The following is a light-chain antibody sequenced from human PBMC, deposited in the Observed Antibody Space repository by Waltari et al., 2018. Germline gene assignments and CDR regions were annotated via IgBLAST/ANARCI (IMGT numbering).Light chain of an antibody. J-gene: IGLJ2*01. CDR2: DVT. CDR1: SSDIGDYDY. CDR3: SSYTNRILV. V-gene: IGLV2-14*03. Sequence: QSALTQPASVSGSPGQSITISCTGSSSDIGDYDYFSWYQQHPGEAPNLIIYDVTHPHAKFSNRFSGSKTGSANSLTLSGLQAEDEADYYCSSYTNRILVFGGGTKLTVL.